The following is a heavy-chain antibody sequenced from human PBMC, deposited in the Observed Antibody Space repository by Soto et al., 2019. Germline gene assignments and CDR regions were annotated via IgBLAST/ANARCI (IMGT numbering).Heavy chain of an antibody. D-gene: IGHD1-26*01. V-gene: IGHV3-23*01. J-gene: IGHJ4*02. CDR3: AKDRLGATPYYFDY. Sequence: EVQLLESGGGLVQPGGSLRLSCAASGFTFSSYAMSWVRQAPGKGLEWVSAISGSGGTKYYADSVKGRFTISRDNSNNTLYLQMNSLRAEDTALYYCAKDRLGATPYYFDYWGQGPLVTVST. CDR1: GFTFSSYA. CDR2: ISGSGGTK.